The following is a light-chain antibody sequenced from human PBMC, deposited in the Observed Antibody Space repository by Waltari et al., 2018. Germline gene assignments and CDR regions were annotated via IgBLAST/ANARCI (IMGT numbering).Light chain of an antibody. CDR1: QGNSKY. J-gene: IGKJ2*01. V-gene: IGKV1-17*01. Sequence: DIQMTQSPSSLSASVGDRVTITCRASQGNSKYLNWYQQKAGKTTTRLIYDASTLQSGVPSRFSGSGSGTVFTLTISSLQPEDVGTYYCLPYDSAPYTFGQGTKVEV. CDR2: DAS. CDR3: LPYDSAPYT.